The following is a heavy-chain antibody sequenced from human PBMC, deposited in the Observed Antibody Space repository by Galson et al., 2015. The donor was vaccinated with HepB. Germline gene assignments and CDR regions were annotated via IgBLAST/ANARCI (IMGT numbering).Heavy chain of an antibody. Sequence: SLRLSCAASGFTFNSYWMHWVRQAPRKGLVWVSRINSDGSSTSYADSVKGRFTISRDNAKNALYLQMNSLRAEDTAVYYCARESGFWSGYYFDYWGQGTLVTVSS. V-gene: IGHV3-74*01. CDR1: GFTFNSYW. D-gene: IGHD3-3*01. J-gene: IGHJ4*02. CDR2: INSDGSST. CDR3: ARESGFWSGYYFDY.